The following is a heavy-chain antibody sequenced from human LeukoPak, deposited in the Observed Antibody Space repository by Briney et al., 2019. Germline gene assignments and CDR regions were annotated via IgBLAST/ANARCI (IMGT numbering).Heavy chain of an antibody. V-gene: IGHV3-7*01. Sequence: GGSLRLSCAASGFTFSSYWMTWVRQAPGKGLEWVASIKQDGSEKYYVDSVKGRFTIPRDNARNSLYLQMSSLRADDTAVYYCARDGAFRIYDYWGQGSLVTVSS. D-gene: IGHD3-3*02. CDR3: ARDGAFRIYDY. CDR1: GFTFSSYW. CDR2: IKQDGSEK. J-gene: IGHJ4*02.